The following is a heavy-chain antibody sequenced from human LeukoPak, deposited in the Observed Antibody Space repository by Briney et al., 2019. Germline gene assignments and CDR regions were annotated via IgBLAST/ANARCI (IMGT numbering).Heavy chain of an antibody. CDR2: ISCDGSNK. J-gene: IGHJ6*02. CDR3: ARCFRELYYYYGMDV. CDR1: GFTFSSYA. D-gene: IGHD1-7*01. Sequence: GGSLRLSCAASGFTFSSYAMHWVRQAPGKGLEWVAVISCDGSNKYYADSVKGRFTISRDNSKNTLYLQMNSLRAEDTAVYYCARCFRELYYYYGMDVWGQGTTVTVSS. V-gene: IGHV3-30-3*01.